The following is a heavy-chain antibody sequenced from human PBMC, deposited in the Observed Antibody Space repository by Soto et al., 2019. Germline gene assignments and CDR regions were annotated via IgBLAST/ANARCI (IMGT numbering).Heavy chain of an antibody. V-gene: IGHV4-30-4*01. Sequence: SETLSLTCTVSGGSISSGDYYWSWIRQPPGKGLEWIGYIYYSGSTYYNPSLKIRVTISVDTSKNQFSLKLSSVTAADTAVYYCARDHPTVTRRGNWFDPWGQGTLVTVSS. CDR2: IYYSGST. D-gene: IGHD4-17*01. J-gene: IGHJ5*02. CDR1: GGSISSGDYY. CDR3: ARDHPTVTRRGNWFDP.